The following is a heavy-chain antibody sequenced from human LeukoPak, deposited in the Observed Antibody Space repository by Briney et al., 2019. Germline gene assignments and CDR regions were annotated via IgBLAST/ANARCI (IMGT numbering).Heavy chain of an antibody. V-gene: IGHV3-23*01. J-gene: IGHJ4*02. D-gene: IGHD2-2*01. CDR3: AKMSGDCSSTTCSSFDY. CDR1: GFTFSNYA. CDR2: ICVSGDRT. Sequence: SLKISCAASGFTFSNYAMSWVRQAPGKGLEWVSGICVSGDRTYYADSVKGRFTISRDNSKNTLYLQMISLRAEDTAVCYCAKMSGDCSSTTCSSFDYWGQGTLVTV.